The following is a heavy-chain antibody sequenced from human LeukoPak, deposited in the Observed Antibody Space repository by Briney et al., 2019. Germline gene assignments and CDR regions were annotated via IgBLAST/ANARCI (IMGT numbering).Heavy chain of an antibody. CDR3: ARDDAEDYGMDV. CDR2: IEPDGSEK. D-gene: IGHD1-14*01. CDR1: GLTLSSYW. V-gene: IGHV3-7*01. Sequence: GGSRRLSCAASGLTLSSYWTSWVRQPPEKGLEWVANIEPDGSEKYYVDSVKGRFTIARDNAKNSLYLQMTSLRAEDTAVYFCARDDAEDYGMDVWGQGTTVSVSS. J-gene: IGHJ6*02.